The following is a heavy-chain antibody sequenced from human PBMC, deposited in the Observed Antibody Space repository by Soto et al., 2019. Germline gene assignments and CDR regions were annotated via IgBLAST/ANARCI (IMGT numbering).Heavy chain of an antibody. CDR2: IYYSGST. CDR3: AKTYYYDSSGYLDY. V-gene: IGHV4-39*01. D-gene: IGHD3-22*01. Sequence: PSETLSLTCTVSGGSISSSSYYWGWIRQPPGKGLEWIGSIYYSGSTYYNPSLKSRVTISVDTSKNQFSLKLSPVTAADTAVYYCAKTYYYDSSGYLDYWGQGTLVTVSS. CDR1: GGSISSSSYY. J-gene: IGHJ4*02.